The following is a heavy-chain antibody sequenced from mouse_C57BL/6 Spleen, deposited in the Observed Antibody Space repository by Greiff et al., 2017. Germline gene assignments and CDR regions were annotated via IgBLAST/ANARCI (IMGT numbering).Heavy chain of an antibody. V-gene: IGHV1-64*01. CDR1: GYTFTSYW. J-gene: IGHJ2*01. D-gene: IGHD1-1*01. CDR2: IHPNSGST. Sequence: QVQLQQPGAELVKPGASVKLSCKASGYTFTSYWMHWVKQRPGQGLEWIGMIHPNSGSTNYNEKFKSKATLTVDKSSSTAYMQLSSLTSEDSAVYDCARTYYGSSYDFDYWGQGTTLTVSS. CDR3: ARTYYGSSYDFDY.